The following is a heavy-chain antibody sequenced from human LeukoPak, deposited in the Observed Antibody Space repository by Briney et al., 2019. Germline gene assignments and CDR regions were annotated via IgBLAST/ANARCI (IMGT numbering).Heavy chain of an antibody. D-gene: IGHD3-10*01. J-gene: IGHJ5*02. CDR1: GGSFSGYY. CDR2: INHSGST. CDR3: ARRRLLWFGELPSRISRGGWFDP. V-gene: IGHV4-34*01. Sequence: SEALSLTCAVYGGSFSGYYWSWIRQPPGKGLEWIGEINHSGSTNYNPSLKSRVTTSVDTSKNQFSLKLSSVTAADTAVYYCARRRLLWFGELPSRISRGGWFDPWGQGTLVTVSS.